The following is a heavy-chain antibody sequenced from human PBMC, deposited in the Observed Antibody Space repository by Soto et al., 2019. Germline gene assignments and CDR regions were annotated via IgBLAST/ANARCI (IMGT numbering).Heavy chain of an antibody. CDR1: GFTFSSYG. J-gene: IGHJ4*02. Sequence: GGSLRLSCAASGFTFSSYGMHWVRQAPGKGLEWVAVISYDGSNKYYADSVKGRFTISRDNSKNTLYLQMNSLRAEDTAVYYCAKSAWFGELGHWGQGTLVTVSS. CDR3: AKSAWFGELGH. CDR2: ISYDGSNK. D-gene: IGHD3-10*01. V-gene: IGHV3-30*18.